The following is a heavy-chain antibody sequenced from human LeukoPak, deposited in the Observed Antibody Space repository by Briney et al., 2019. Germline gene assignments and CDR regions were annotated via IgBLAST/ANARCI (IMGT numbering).Heavy chain of an antibody. J-gene: IGHJ4*02. CDR2: ITASGGST. V-gene: IGHV3-23*01. Sequence: GGSLRLSCAASGFTFSSYGMSWVRQAPGKGLEWVSAITASGGSTYLADSVKGRFTISRDNSQNTLFLQMNSLRAEDTAIYYCAKTSRSNSAYDSPFDYWGQGTQVTVSS. CDR3: AKTSRSNSAYDSPFDY. CDR1: GFTFSSYG. D-gene: IGHD3-3*01.